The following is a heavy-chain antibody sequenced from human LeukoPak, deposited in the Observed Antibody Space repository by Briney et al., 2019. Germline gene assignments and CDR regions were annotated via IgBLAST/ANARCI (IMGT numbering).Heavy chain of an antibody. CDR1: GGSISSSNW. CDR3: ARGRGTMIVVGVYYFDY. J-gene: IGHJ4*02. CDR2: IYHSGST. V-gene: IGHV4-4*02. Sequence: TSGTLSLTCAVSGGSISSSNWWSWVRQPPGKGLEWIGEIYHSGSTNYNPSLKSRVTISVDTSKNQFSLKLSSVTAADTAVYYCARGRGTMIVVGVYYFDYWGQGTLVTVSS. D-gene: IGHD3-22*01.